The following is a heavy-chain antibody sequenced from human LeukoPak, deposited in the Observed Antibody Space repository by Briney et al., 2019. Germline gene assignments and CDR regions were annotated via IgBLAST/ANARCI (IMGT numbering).Heavy chain of an antibody. J-gene: IGHJ3*02. CDR1: GFTFNSYA. V-gene: IGHV3-23*01. CDR3: AKMTGTTSADAFDI. D-gene: IGHD1-1*01. CDR2: ISGSGGIT. Sequence: PGGSLRLSCAASGFTFNSYAMGCVSQAPGKWLEWVSAISGSGGITYYADSVKGRFTISRDDSENTLYLQMNSLRAEDTAVYYCAKMTGTTSADAFDIWGQGTKVTVSS.